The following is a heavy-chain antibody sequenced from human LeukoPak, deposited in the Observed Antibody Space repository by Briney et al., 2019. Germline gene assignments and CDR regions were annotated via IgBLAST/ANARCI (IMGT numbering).Heavy chain of an antibody. Sequence: SETLSLTCTVSGGSISSYYWSWIRQPAGKGLEWIGRVYTSGSTNHNPSLKSRVTMSVETSKNQFSLKLSSVTAADTAVYYCARTRYYYNSRSYGAPYYFDYWGQGTLVTVSS. CDR3: ARTRYYYNSRSYGAPYYFDY. V-gene: IGHV4-4*07. CDR2: VYTSGST. D-gene: IGHD3-10*01. J-gene: IGHJ4*02. CDR1: GGSISSYY.